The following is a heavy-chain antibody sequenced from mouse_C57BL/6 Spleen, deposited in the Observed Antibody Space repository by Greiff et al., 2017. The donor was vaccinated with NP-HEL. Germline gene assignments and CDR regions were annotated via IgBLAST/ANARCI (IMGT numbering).Heavy chain of an antibody. J-gene: IGHJ2*01. CDR1: GYTFTSYW. CDR2: IDPSDSYT. CDR3: ARPDY. Sequence: VQLQQPGAELVKPGASVKLSCKASGYTFTSYWMQWVKQRPGQGLEWIGEIDPSDSYTNYNQKFKGKATLTVDTSSSTAYMQLSSLTSEDSAVYYCARPDYWGLGTTLTVSS. V-gene: IGHV1-50*01.